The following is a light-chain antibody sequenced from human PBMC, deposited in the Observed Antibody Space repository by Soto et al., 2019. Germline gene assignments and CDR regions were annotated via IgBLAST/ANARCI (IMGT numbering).Light chain of an antibody. Sequence: EIVLTQSPGTLSLSPGERAALSGRASQSVSSSYLAWYQQKPGQAPRLLIYGASSRATGIPDRFSGSGSGTDFTLTITSLQSDDFAVYFCQQYTDWPITFGQGTRLEN. CDR1: QSVSSSY. J-gene: IGKJ5*01. CDR3: QQYTDWPIT. CDR2: GAS. V-gene: IGKV3-20*01.